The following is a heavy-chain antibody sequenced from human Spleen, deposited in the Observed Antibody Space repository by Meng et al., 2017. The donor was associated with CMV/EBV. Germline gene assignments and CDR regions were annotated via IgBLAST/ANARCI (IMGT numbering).Heavy chain of an antibody. D-gene: IGHD2-2*01. CDR2: IHNTGST. V-gene: IGHV4-61*01. J-gene: IGHJ3*02. CDR3: AGGCSNYRDDDAFDI. CDR1: GDSVSSGSYY. Sequence: GSLRLSCTVSGDSVSSGSYYWSWIRRSPGKGLEWIGYIHNTGSTKYNPSLKSRVTMSLDPSKNQISLKLSSVTAADTAVYYCAGGCSNYRDDDAFDIWGQGTMVTVSS.